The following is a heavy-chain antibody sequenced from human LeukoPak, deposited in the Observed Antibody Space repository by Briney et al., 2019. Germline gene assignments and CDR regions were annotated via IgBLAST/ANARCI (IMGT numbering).Heavy chain of an antibody. Sequence: PSETLSLTCGVSGYSISSGYHWGWIRQPTGKGLEWIGSMSHSGSTYYNPSLKSRVTISVDTSKNQFSLKLSSVTAAVTAVYYCARVIIDYDFWSGYYRDAFDIWGQGTMVTVSS. CDR1: GYSISSGYH. CDR3: ARVIIDYDFWSGYYRDAFDI. D-gene: IGHD3-3*01. J-gene: IGHJ3*02. V-gene: IGHV4-38-2*01. CDR2: MSHSGST.